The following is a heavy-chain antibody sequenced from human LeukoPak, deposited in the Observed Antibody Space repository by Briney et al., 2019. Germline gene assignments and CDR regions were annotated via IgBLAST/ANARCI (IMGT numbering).Heavy chain of an antibody. V-gene: IGHV4-59*08. CDR1: WVSLNGLL. J-gene: IGHJ4*02. CDR3: ARRNVVTSNFDY. CDR2: VYYSGSP. Sequence: SETLSLTCTGFWVSLNGLLCSLIGQPPGKGLEWIGYVYYSGSPYYNPSLKSRLTMSADTSKNQFSLKLSSVTAADTAVYYCARRNVVTSNFDYWGQGTLVTVSS. D-gene: IGHD4-23*01.